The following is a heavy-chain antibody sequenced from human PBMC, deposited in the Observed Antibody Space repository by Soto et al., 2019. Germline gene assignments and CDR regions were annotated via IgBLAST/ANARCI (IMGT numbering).Heavy chain of an antibody. J-gene: IGHJ4*02. CDR2: IWYDGSNK. Sequence: GGSLRLSCAASGFTFSSYGMHWVRQAPGKGLEWVAVIWYDGSNKYYADSVKGRFTISRDNSKNTLYLQMNSLRAEDTAVYYCAREMGYGDYQGPFDYWGQGTLVTVSS. V-gene: IGHV3-33*01. CDR1: GFTFSSYG. D-gene: IGHD4-17*01. CDR3: AREMGYGDYQGPFDY.